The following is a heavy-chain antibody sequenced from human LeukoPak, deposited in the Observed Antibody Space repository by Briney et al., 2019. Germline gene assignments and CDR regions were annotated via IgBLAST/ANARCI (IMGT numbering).Heavy chain of an antibody. D-gene: IGHD6-19*01. J-gene: IGHJ4*02. CDR3: ARSSYHLRYSSGWYY. V-gene: IGHV1-69*13. Sequence: SVKVSCKASGGTFSSYAISWVRQAPGQGLEWMGGIISLLGTANYAQKFQGRVTITADDSTSTAYMELSSLRSEDTAVYYCARSSYHLRYSSGWYYWGQGTLVTVSS. CDR1: GGTFSSYA. CDR2: IISLLGTA.